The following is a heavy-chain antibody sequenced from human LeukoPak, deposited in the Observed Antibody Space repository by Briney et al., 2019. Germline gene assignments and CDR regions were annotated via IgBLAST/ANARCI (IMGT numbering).Heavy chain of an antibody. J-gene: IGHJ6*02. Sequence: GGSLRLSCAASGFTFSSYSMNWVRQAPGNGLEWVSYITRSSSARYYADSVKGRFTISRDNAKNSLYLQMNSLRAEDTALYYCAKDLHSRSSSDGMDVWGQGTTVTVSS. CDR1: GFTFSSYS. D-gene: IGHD6-13*01. V-gene: IGHV3-48*04. CDR3: AKDLHSRSSSDGMDV. CDR2: ITRSSSAR.